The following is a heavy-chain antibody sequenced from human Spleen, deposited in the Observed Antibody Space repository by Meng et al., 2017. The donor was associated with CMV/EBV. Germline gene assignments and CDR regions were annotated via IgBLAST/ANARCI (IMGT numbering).Heavy chain of an antibody. D-gene: IGHD6-25*01. Sequence: VELKRWGPGLLKPSESLSPTCAVHGGSFSGYYWSWIRQPPGKGLEWIGEINHSGSTNYNPSLKGRVTISVDTSKNQFSLKLSSVTAADTAVYYCARGPTARRKAWFDPWGQGTLVTVSS. V-gene: IGHV4-34*01. J-gene: IGHJ5*02. CDR1: GGSFSGYY. CDR3: ARGPTARRKAWFDP. CDR2: INHSGST.